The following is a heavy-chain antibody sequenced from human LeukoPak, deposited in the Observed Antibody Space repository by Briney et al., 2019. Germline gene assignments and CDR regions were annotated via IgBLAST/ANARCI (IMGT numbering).Heavy chain of an antibody. D-gene: IGHD6-13*01. CDR1: GGSISSYY. CDR3: VRVRGFSSSWEIDY. V-gene: IGHV4-4*07. J-gene: IGHJ4*02. CDR2: IYTSGST. Sequence: PSETLSLTCTVSGGSISSYYWSWIRQPAGKGLEWIGRIYTSGSTNYNPSLKSRVTMSVDTSKNQFSLKLSSVTAADTAVYYCVRVRGFSSSWEIDYWGQGTLVTVSS.